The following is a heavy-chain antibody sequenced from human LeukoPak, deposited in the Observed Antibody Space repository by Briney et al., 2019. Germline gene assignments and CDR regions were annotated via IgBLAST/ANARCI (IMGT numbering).Heavy chain of an antibody. Sequence: PSETLSLTCTVSGGSMNNYYWSWIRQSPGKGLEWIGYIYHTGSATYKPSLKSRVTLSLDTSKNQSSLKLSSVTAADTAVYYCARGRGDSKGTSFDFWGQGTLVTVSS. CDR3: ARGRGDSKGTSFDF. CDR2: IYHTGSA. J-gene: IGHJ4*02. D-gene: IGHD3-22*01. CDR1: GGSMNNYY. V-gene: IGHV4-59*01.